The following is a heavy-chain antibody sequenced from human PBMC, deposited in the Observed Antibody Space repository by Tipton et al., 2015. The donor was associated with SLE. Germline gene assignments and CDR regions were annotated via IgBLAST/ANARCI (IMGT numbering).Heavy chain of an antibody. J-gene: IGHJ4*02. CDR2: IYYSGST. CDR3: ARQSKDFPSFDY. V-gene: IGHV4-31*03. CDR1: GGSISSGGYY. Sequence: TLSLTCTVSGGSISSGGYYWSWIRQHPGKGLEWIGYIYYSGSTYYNPSLKSRVTISVDTSKNQFSLKLSSVTAADTAVYYCARQSKDFPSFDYWGQGTLVTVSS.